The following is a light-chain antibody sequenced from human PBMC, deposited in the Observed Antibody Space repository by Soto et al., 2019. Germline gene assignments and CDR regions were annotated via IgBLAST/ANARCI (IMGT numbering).Light chain of an antibody. CDR3: QKYDNLPPYT. V-gene: IGKV1-33*01. CDR2: DAS. J-gene: IGKJ2*01. Sequence: DIQMTQSPSSLSASVGDRVTITCQASQDISNYLNWYQQKPGKAPKLLIYDASNLETGVPSRFSGIGSGTDFTFTISGLQTEDIATYYCQKYDNLPPYTFGQGTKLEI. CDR1: QDISNY.